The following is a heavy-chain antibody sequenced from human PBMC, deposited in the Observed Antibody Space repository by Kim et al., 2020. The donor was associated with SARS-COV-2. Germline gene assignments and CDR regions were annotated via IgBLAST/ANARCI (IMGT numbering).Heavy chain of an antibody. CDR1: GFTSSGYW. V-gene: IGHV3-74*03. J-gene: IGHJ4*02. Sequence: GGSLRLSCVASGFTSSGYWMHWVRQAPGKGLLWVSSINSDGTSTAYADSVKGRFTISRDNAKNTLYLQMISLRAEDTAVDYCARDAPRTPFDYWGQGALVTVSS. CDR3: ARDAPRTPFDY. D-gene: IGHD2-15*01. CDR2: INSDGTST.